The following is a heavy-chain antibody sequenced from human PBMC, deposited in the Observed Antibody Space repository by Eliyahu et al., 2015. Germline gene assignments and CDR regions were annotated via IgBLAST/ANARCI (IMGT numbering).Heavy chain of an antibody. V-gene: IGHV5-10-1*03. D-gene: IGHD6-6*01. CDR1: GYSFTTYX. J-gene: IGHJ6*03. Sequence: EVQLVQSGAEVKKPGESLRISCKGSGYSFTTYXISWVRQMPGKGLEWMGRIDPSDSYTNYSPSFQGHVTISADKSISTAYLQWSSLKASDTAMYYCARQGQEGQIAARPNSNDYYYYMDVWGKGTTVTVSS. CDR3: ARQGQEGQIAARPNSNDYYYYMDV. CDR2: IDPSDSYT.